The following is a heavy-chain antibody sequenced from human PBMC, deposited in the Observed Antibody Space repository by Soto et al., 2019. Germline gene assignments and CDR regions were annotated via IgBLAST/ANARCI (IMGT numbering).Heavy chain of an antibody. CDR3: ARHYEDSSPTDYYGMDV. CDR1: GYSFTSYW. D-gene: IGHD6-6*01. CDR2: IDPSDSYT. V-gene: IGHV5-10-1*01. Sequence: GESLKISCKGSGYSFTSYWISWVRQMPGKGLEWMGRIDPSDSYTNYSPSFQGHVTISADKSISTAYLQWSSLKASDTAMYYCARHYEDSSPTDYYGMDVWRQGTTVTVSS. J-gene: IGHJ6*02.